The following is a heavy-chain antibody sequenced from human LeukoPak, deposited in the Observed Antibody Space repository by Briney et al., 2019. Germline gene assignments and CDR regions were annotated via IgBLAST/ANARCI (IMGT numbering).Heavy chain of an antibody. D-gene: IGHD3-22*01. CDR3: ARGVPPYYYDRSGYHYFDY. V-gene: IGHV4-34*01. CDR1: GGSFSGYY. J-gene: IGHJ4*02. CDR2: INHSGST. Sequence: SETLSLTCAVYGGSFSGYYWSWIRQPPGKGLEWIGEINHSGSTNYNPSLKSRVTISVDTSKNQFSLKLSSVTAADTAVYYCARGVPPYYYDRSGYHYFDYWGQGTLVTVSS.